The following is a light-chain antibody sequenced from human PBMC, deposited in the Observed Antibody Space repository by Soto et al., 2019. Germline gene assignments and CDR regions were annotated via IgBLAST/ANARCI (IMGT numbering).Light chain of an antibody. CDR3: RQYIHGYT. V-gene: IGKV3-15*01. J-gene: IGKJ2*01. CDR1: QSVSTS. Sequence: EVLMTQSPATLSVFPGQRVTLSCGASQSVSTSLAWYQQKPGQAPRLLIYSASTRASGIPTRFSGSESVTALTLTISGLESEDFAVYFCRQYIHGYTFGQGTKLEI. CDR2: SAS.